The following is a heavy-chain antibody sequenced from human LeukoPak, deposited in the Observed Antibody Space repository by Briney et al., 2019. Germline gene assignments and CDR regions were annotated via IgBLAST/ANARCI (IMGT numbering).Heavy chain of an antibody. Sequence: GGSLRLSCAASGFTFSSYSMNWVRQAPGKGLEWVSSISSSSSYIYYADSVKGRFTISRDNAKNSLYLQMNSLRAEDTAVYYCARDLQYCGGDRPGSWGQGTLVTVSS. CDR3: ARDLQYCGGDRPGS. J-gene: IGHJ4*02. CDR2: ISSSSSYI. D-gene: IGHD2-21*01. CDR1: GFTFSSYS. V-gene: IGHV3-21*01.